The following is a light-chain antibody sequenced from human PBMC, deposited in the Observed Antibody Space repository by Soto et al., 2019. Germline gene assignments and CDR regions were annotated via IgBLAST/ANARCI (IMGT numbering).Light chain of an antibody. CDR2: AAS. CDR3: QQANSFPLT. Sequence: DIQMTQSPSSVSAFVGDRVSITCRASQGINNWLAWYQQKAGKASKLLIYAASSLQSGVPSRFSGSGSGTDFTLTISSLQPEDSATYFCQQANSFPLTFGGGTIIEIK. CDR1: QGINNW. J-gene: IGKJ4*01. V-gene: IGKV1-12*01.